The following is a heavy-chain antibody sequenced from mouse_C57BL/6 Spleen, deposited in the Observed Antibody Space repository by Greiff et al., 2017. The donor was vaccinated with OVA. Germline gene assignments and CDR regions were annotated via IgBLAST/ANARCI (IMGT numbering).Heavy chain of an antibody. D-gene: IGHD2-4*01. Sequence: QVQLQQSGPELVKPGASVKISCKASGYAFSSSWMNWVKQRPGKGLEWIGRIYPGDGDTNYNGKFKGKATLTADKSSSTAYMQLSSLTSEDSAVCFCAFYYEFDYWGQGTTLTVSS. V-gene: IGHV1-82*01. CDR2: IYPGDGDT. CDR3: AFYYEFDY. CDR1: GYAFSSSW. J-gene: IGHJ2*01.